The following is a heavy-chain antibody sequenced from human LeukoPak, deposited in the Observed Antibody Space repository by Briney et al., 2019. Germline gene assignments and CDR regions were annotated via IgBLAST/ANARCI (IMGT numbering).Heavy chain of an antibody. D-gene: IGHD5-24*01. V-gene: IGHV4-34*01. CDR1: GGSFSGYY. CDR3: ARWQLGPNYFDY. J-gene: IGHJ4*02. CDR2: INHSGST. Sequence: PSETLSLTCAVYGGSFSGYYWSWIRQPPGKGLEWIGEINHSGSTNYNPSLKSRVTISVDTSKNQFSLKLSSVTAADTAVYYCARWQLGPNYFDYWGQGTLVTVSS.